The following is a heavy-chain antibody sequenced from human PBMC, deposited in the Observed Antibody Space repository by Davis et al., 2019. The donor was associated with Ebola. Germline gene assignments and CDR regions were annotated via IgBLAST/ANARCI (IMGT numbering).Heavy chain of an antibody. V-gene: IGHV3-48*01. CDR2: ISSSSSTI. J-gene: IGHJ4*02. CDR1: GFTFSSYS. CDR3: AKVGGSGTY. D-gene: IGHD3-10*01. Sequence: GESLKISCAASGFTFSSYSMNWVRQAPGKGLEWVSYISSSSSTIYYADSVKGRFTISRDNSKNTLYLQMNSLRAEDTAVYYCAKVGGSGTYWGQGILVTVSS.